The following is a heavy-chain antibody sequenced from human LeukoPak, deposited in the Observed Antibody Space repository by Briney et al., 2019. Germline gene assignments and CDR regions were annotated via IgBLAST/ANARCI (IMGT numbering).Heavy chain of an antibody. CDR3: AKGGLIEVAGPIDY. V-gene: IGHV3-9*01. Sequence: GGSLRLSCAASGFTFDDYAMHWVRQAPGKGLEWVSGISWNSGSIGYADSVKGRFTISRDNAKNSLYLQMNSLRAEDTALYYCAKGGLIEVAGPIDYWGQGNLVTVSS. J-gene: IGHJ4*02. D-gene: IGHD6-19*01. CDR1: GFTFDDYA. CDR2: ISWNSGSI.